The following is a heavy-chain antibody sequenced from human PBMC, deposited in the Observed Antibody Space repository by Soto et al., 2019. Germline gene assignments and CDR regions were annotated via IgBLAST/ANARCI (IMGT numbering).Heavy chain of an antibody. CDR3: AGDYDLPDNGLYH. CDR1: GFRFSNYG. J-gene: IGHJ5*02. Sequence: QVQLVESGGGVVQPGRSLRLSCAASGFRFSNYGMHWVRQAPGKGLEWLAVIVADGTGLHYADSVRGRFTISRDNSKNTLYLQLNSLGADDTAMYFCAGDYDLPDNGLYHWGHGTLVTFSS. D-gene: IGHD3-16*01. V-gene: IGHV3-33*01. CDR2: IVADGTGL.